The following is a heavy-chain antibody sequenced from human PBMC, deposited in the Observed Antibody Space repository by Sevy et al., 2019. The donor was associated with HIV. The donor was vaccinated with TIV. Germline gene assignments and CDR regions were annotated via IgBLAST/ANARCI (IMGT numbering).Heavy chain of an antibody. CDR1: GYTFRDSGYY. Sequence: ASVKVSCKASGYTFRDSGYYVHWVRQAPGQGLEWMGWINPKSGATNYAQKFQGRVTMTRDTSVSTANMELSRLRSDDTAVYYCARESYDFWTGPVDYDYGMDVWGQGTTVTVSS. D-gene: IGHD3-3*01. J-gene: IGHJ6*02. CDR2: INPKSGAT. CDR3: ARESYDFWTGPVDYDYGMDV. V-gene: IGHV1-2*02.